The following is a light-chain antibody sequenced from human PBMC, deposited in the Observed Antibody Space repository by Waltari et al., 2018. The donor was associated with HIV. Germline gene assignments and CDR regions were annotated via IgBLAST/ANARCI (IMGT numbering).Light chain of an antibody. CDR2: DVD. J-gene: IGLJ2*01. CDR3: ASFTGDNTVI. CDR1: DSDFGLYTF. Sequence: AVTQPASVSGLPGQSTTISCTGDDSDFGLYTFFPCYQQHSGKPPRLILYDVDSRASGVSDRFSGSMSGNTASLTISGLRAEDEGHYYCASFTGDNTVIFGGGTEVTVL. V-gene: IGLV2-14*03.